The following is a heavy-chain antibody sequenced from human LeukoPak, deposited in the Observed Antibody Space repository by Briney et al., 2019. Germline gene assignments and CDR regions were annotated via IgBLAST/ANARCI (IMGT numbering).Heavy chain of an antibody. CDR1: GGSISSYY. V-gene: IGHV4-59*01. J-gene: IGHJ4*02. Sequence: SETLSLTCTVSGGSISSYYRSWIRQPPGKGLEWIGYIYYSGSTNYNPSLKSRVTISVDTSKNQFSLKLSSVTAADTAVYYCARGQQQLGNFDYWGQGTLVTVSS. D-gene: IGHD6-13*01. CDR3: ARGQQQLGNFDY. CDR2: IYYSGST.